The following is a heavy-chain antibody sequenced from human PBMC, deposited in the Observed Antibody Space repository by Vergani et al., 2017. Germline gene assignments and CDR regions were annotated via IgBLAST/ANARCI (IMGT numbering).Heavy chain of an antibody. CDR1: GFTLSNYD. J-gene: IGHJ4*02. CDR3: AKHFRGWGIDY. Sequence: QVHLVESGGGVVQRGGSLRLFCATSGFTLSNYDMLWNRKGPGKGLEFVAFIQFDGSNQYYADSVKGRFTLSRDFSKNTLYLQMNSLRTDDTATYYCAKHFRGWGIDYWGQGTQVIVSS. CDR2: IQFDGSNQ. V-gene: IGHV3-30*02. D-gene: IGHD3-16*01.